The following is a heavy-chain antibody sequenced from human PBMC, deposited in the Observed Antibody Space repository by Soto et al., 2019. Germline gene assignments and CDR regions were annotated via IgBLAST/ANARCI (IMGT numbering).Heavy chain of an antibody. CDR3: AKSGPTNYFDF. Sequence: EVQLLESGGGFVQPGGSLRLSCAVSGFTFSTFAMNCVRQAPGKGLEWVSGITGGSGFTFYADSVKGRFTISRDDSENTLFLQMSSLRAEHTAKYYCAKSGPTNYFDFWGQGTLVTVSS. CDR1: GFTFSTFA. J-gene: IGHJ4*02. D-gene: IGHD1-26*01. V-gene: IGHV3-23*01. CDR2: ITGGSGFT.